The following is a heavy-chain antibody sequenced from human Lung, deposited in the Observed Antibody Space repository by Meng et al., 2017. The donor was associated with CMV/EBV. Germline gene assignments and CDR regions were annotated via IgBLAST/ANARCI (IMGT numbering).Heavy chain of an antibody. J-gene: IGHJ6*01. CDR3: AREQGAMGGCYYYGMDV. CDR2: IKEDGSEK. D-gene: IGHD4/OR15-4a*01. Sequence: SCVASGFMFSNYWMTWVRQAPGKGLEGVANIKEDGSEKSYVDSVKGRFTISRDNDKKSVSLQMHSLRVEDTAVYYCAREQGAMGGCYYYGMDVWXQGTTVTVSS. CDR1: GFMFSNYW. V-gene: IGHV3-7*01.